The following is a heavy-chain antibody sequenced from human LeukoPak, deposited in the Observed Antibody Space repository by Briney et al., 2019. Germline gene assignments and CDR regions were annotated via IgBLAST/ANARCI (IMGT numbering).Heavy chain of an antibody. D-gene: IGHD3-22*01. J-gene: IGHJ4*02. CDR3: AKDIGLYYYDT. CDR2: ISGSGGIT. V-gene: IGHV3-23*01. Sequence: PGGSLRLPCAASGFTFSSYAMSWVRQAPGKGLEWVSVISGSGGITYYADSVKGRFTISRDNSKNTLYLQMNSLRAEDTAVYYCAKDIGLYYYDTWGQGTLVTVSS. CDR1: GFTFSSYA.